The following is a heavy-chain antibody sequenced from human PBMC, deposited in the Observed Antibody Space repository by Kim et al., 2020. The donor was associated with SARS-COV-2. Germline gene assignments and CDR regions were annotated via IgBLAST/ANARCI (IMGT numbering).Heavy chain of an antibody. J-gene: IGHJ6*02. CDR3: ARVFYSSSSNYYYYGMDV. CDR2: IIPIFGTA. CDR1: GGTFSSYA. Sequence: SVKVSCKASGGTFSSYAISWVRQAPGQGLEWMGGIIPIFGTANYAQKFQGRVTITADESTSTAYMELSSLRSEDTAVYYYARVFYSSSSNYYYYGMDVWGQGTTVTVSS. D-gene: IGHD6-6*01. V-gene: IGHV1-69*13.